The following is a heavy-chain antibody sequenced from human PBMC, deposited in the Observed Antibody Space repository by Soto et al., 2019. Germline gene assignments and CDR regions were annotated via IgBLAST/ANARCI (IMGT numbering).Heavy chain of an antibody. CDR3: ARGRVAAVAFVDY. J-gene: IGHJ4*02. CDR1: GGSVSSGSYY. D-gene: IGHD6-19*01. V-gene: IGHV4-61*01. Sequence: PSETLSLTCTVSGGSVSSGSYYWSWIRQPPGKGLEWIGYIYYSGSTNYNPSLKSRVTISVDTSKNQFSLKLSSVTAADTAVYYCARGRVAAVAFVDYWGQGTLVTVS. CDR2: IYYSGST.